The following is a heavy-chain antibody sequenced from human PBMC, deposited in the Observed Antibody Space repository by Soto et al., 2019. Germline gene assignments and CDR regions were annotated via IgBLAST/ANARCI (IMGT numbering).Heavy chain of an antibody. CDR3: ARVWRGYCSSTSCYKYYYYYMDV. D-gene: IGHD2-2*01. CDR2: MNPNSCNT. Sequence: GASVKVSCKASGYTFTSYDINWVRQATGQGLEWMGWMNPNSCNTGYAQKFQGRVTMTRNTSISTAYMELSSLRSEDTAVYYCARVWRGYCSSTSCYKYYYYYMDVWGKGTTVTVSS. V-gene: IGHV1-8*01. J-gene: IGHJ6*03. CDR1: GYTFTSYD.